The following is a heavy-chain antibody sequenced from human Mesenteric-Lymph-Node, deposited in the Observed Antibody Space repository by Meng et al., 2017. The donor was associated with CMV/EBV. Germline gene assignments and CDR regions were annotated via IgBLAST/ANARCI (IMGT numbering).Heavy chain of an antibody. D-gene: IGHD4-23*01. Sequence: HVQRRLRDAGLLKPSATLSPPCAVYGGSFIGYYGSWIRQPPGKGLEWIGEINHSGSTNYNPSLKSRVTISVDTSKNQFSLKLSSVTAADTAVYYCARHQRWLKSEGGFNYWGQGTLVTVSS. CDR2: INHSGST. V-gene: IGHV4-34*01. CDR1: GGSFIGYY. CDR3: ARHQRWLKSEGGFNY. J-gene: IGHJ4*02.